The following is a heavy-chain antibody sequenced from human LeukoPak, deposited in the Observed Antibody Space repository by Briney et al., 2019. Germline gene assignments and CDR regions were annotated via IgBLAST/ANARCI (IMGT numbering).Heavy chain of an antibody. J-gene: IGHJ4*02. D-gene: IGHD4-17*01. V-gene: IGHV3-53*01. CDR3: ARVLWNGDYPRFDY. CDR2: IYSGGTT. Sequence: PGGSLRLSCAASGLSVSSNDMNWVRQAPGKGLEGGSIIYSGGTTYYADSVKGRFTISRDNSKNTLYLQMNSLRAEDTAVYYCARVLWNGDYPRFDYWGQGTLVTVSS. CDR1: GLSVSSND.